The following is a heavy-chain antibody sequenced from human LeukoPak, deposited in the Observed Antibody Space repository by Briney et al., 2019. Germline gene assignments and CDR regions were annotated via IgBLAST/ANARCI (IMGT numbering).Heavy chain of an antibody. D-gene: IGHD3-3*01. V-gene: IGHV7-4-1*02. CDR1: GYTFTSFV. Sequence: ASVKVSCKASGYTFTSFVINWVRQAPGQGPEWMGWVNTITGNPTYAQGFTGRFVFSLDTSVSTAFLKINNLKADDNAVYYCARAQDFRSGQYRRDFAYWGQGTLVTVSS. CDR3: ARAQDFRSGQYRRDFAY. J-gene: IGHJ4*02. CDR2: VNTITGNP.